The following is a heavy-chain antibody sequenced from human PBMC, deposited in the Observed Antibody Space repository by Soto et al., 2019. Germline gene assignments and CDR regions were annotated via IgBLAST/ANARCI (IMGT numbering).Heavy chain of an antibody. CDR1: GYSFTSYW. J-gene: IGHJ6*02. V-gene: IGHV5-10-1*01. Sequence: GESLKISCKGSGYSFTSYWISWVRQMPGKGLEWMGRIDPSDSYTNYSPSFQGHVTISADKSISTAYLQWSSLKASDTAMYYCARLSPSYFGGVIVNGMDVWGQGTTVTVSS. CDR3: ARLSPSYFGGVIVNGMDV. D-gene: IGHD3-16*02. CDR2: IDPSDSYT.